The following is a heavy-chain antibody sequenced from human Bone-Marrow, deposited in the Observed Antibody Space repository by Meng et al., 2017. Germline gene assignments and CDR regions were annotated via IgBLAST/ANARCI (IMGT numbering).Heavy chain of an antibody. D-gene: IGHD2-2*01. Sequence: GGSLRLSCAASGFTFDDYAMHWVRQAPGKGLEWVSLISWDGGSTYYADSVKGRSTISRDNSKNSLYLQMNSLRAEDTALYYCAKDGYCSSTSCYHNYYYGMDVWGQGNTV. V-gene: IGHV3-43D*04. CDR3: AKDGYCSSTSCYHNYYYGMDV. CDR2: ISWDGGST. CDR1: GFTFDDYA. J-gene: IGHJ6*01.